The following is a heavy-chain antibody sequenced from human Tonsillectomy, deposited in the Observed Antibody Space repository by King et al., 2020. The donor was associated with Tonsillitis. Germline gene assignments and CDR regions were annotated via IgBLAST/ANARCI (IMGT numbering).Heavy chain of an antibody. Sequence: VQLVESGGGLVKPGGSLRLSCAASGFTFSNVWMSWVRQAPGKGLEWVGRIKSKIDGGTTDYAAPVKGRFTIASDDSKNTLYLQMNSLKTEDTAVYYCTADADWLIRYWGQGTLVTVSS. CDR2: IKSKIDGGTT. CDR1: GFTFSNVW. V-gene: IGHV3-15*01. J-gene: IGHJ4*02. CDR3: TADADWLIRY. D-gene: IGHD6-19*01.